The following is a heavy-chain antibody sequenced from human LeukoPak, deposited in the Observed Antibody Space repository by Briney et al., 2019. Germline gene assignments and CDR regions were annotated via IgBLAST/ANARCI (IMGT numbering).Heavy chain of an antibody. CDR2: ITSSSSHI. CDR3: ARVKMGATVTTFHYYCMDV. Sequence: GGSLRLSSEASGFTFSSYSMDWVRQAPGKGLERVSSITSSSSHIYYADSVKGRFTISRDNAKNSVYLQMNSLRAEDTAVYYCARVKMGATVTTFHYYCMDVWGVGTTVTVSS. D-gene: IGHD4-11*01. J-gene: IGHJ6*03. CDR1: GFTFSSYS. V-gene: IGHV3-21*06.